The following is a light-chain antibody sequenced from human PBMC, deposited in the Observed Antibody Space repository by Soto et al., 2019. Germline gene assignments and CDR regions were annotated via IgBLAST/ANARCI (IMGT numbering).Light chain of an antibody. CDR1: QSLLHSNGYNY. J-gene: IGKJ5*01. Sequence: DIVMTQSPLSLPVIPGEPASISCTSSQSLLHSNGYNYLDWYLQKPGQSPQVLIYLGSNRASGVPDRFSGSGSGTDFTLEISRVEAEDVGVYYCMQALQTPITFGQGTRLEIK. CDR3: MQALQTPIT. V-gene: IGKV2-28*01. CDR2: LGS.